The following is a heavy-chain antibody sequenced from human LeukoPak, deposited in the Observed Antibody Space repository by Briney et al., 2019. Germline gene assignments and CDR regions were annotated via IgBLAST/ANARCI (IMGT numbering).Heavy chain of an antibody. CDR2: IYTSGST. J-gene: IGHJ6*02. D-gene: IGHD3-22*01. CDR1: GGSVSTYF. CDR3: ARDRVDSSGYYYYYGMDV. V-gene: IGHV4-4*07. Sequence: SETLSLTCTVSGGSVSTYFWSWIRQPAGKGLEWLGRIYTSGSTNYNPSLKSRVTMSADTSKNQFSLRLRPVTAADTAVYYCARDRVDSSGYYYYYGMDVWGQGTTVTVSS.